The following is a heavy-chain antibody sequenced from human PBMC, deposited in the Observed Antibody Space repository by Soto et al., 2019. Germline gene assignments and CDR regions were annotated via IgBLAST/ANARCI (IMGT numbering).Heavy chain of an antibody. CDR3: ARGKFYAFDI. V-gene: IGHV4-4*02. CDR2: IDHSGTT. J-gene: IGHJ3*02. CDR1: GVSISIPTW. Sequence: QVQLQESGPELVKPSGTLSLTCAVSGVSISIPTWWAWVRQAPGKGLEWIGEIDHSGTTNYNPSLNSRVTISLDRSKNQFSLRLSSVAAADTAVYFCARGKFYAFDIWGQGTMVTVSS.